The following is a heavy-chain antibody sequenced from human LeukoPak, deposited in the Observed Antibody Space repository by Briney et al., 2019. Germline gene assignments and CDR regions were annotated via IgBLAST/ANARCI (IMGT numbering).Heavy chain of an antibody. D-gene: IGHD3-10*02. V-gene: IGHV3-30*02. CDR2: IRYDGTKN. CDR1: GGQFSRNG. J-gene: IGHJ4*02. CDR3: ARDFDDVNGDFYYIPDF. Sequence: GGTLTLSCAASGGQFSRNGMHWVRQAPGKGLEWVGVIRYDGTKNFTGDSVRGRFTIPRDNSKNTLYLEMNSLRHEDTAVYSCARDFDDVNGDFYYIPDFWGQGTLVTVSS.